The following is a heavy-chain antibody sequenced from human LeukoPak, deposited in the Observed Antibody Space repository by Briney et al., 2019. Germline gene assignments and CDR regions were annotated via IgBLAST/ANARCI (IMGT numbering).Heavy chain of an antibody. Sequence: SETLSLTCAVYGGSFSGYYWSWIRQPPGKGLEWIGEINHSGSTNYNPSLKSRVTISVDTSKNQFSLKPSSVTAADTAVYYCARGRIVVVVAGGQRRYFDLWGRGTLVTVSS. CDR2: INHSGST. V-gene: IGHV4-34*01. J-gene: IGHJ2*01. CDR3: ARGRIVVVVAGGQRRYFDL. CDR1: GGSFSGYY. D-gene: IGHD2-15*01.